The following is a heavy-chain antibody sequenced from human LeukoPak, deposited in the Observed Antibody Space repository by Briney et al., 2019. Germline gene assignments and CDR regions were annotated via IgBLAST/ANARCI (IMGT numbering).Heavy chain of an antibody. D-gene: IGHD2-2*01. J-gene: IGHJ6*02. Sequence: SETLSLTCTVSGCTISSYYWSWIRQPPGKGLEWIGYIYYSGSTDYNPSLKSRDTISVDSSKNHFSLKLSSVTAADTAVYYCAIVGSAAIPYGMDVWGQGTTVTVSS. CDR1: GCTISSYY. CDR2: IYYSGST. CDR3: AIVGSAAIPYGMDV. V-gene: IGHV4-59*01.